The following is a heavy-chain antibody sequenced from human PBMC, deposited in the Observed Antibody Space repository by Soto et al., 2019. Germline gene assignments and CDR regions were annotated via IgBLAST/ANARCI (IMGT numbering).Heavy chain of an antibody. D-gene: IGHD3-3*01. CDR2: IWNDGSNK. J-gene: IGHJ4*02. CDR3: AREFWSGPFDY. V-gene: IGHV3-33*01. CDR1: GFTFSSYG. Sequence: QVQLVESGGGVVQPGRSLRLSCAASGFTFSSYGMHWVRQAPGKGLEWVAVIWNDGSNKYNADSVKGRFTNSRDNSKNTLYLQINSLRAEDTAVYYCAREFWSGPFDYWGQGTLVTVSS.